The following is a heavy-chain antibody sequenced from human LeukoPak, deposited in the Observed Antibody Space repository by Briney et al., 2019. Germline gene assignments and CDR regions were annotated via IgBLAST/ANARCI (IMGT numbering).Heavy chain of an antibody. V-gene: IGHV4-61*01. CDR2: IYFTGST. Sequence: PSETLSLTCTVSGGSISSNSYYWSWIRQPPGKGLEWIGHIYFTGSTHYNPTLKSRVTMSVDTSHNQYFLKLSSVTAADTAVYFCARDSYGDFDSWGRGTLATVSS. CDR3: ARDSYGDFDS. CDR1: GGSISSNSYY. J-gene: IGHJ4*02. D-gene: IGHD4-17*01.